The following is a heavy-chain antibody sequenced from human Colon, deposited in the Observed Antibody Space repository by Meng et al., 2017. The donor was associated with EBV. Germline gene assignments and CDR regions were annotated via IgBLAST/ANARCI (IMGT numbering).Heavy chain of an antibody. CDR1: GYTFTRHW. V-gene: IGHV1-46*01. D-gene: IGHD1-26*01. CDR2: INPSDGRT. Sequence: QAQLAQSGAEVKKPGASVKVSCKASGYTFTRHWMHWVRQAPGQGLEWMGVINPSDGRTVFAQKLQGRVTMTGDTSTNTVYMELGSLRSEDTAVYYCARDHSREDLAWWFDPWGQGVLVTVYS. J-gene: IGHJ5*02. CDR3: ARDHSREDLAWWFDP.